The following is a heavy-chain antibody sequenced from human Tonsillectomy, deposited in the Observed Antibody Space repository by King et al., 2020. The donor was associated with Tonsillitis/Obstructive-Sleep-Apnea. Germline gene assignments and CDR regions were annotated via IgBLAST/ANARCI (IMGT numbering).Heavy chain of an antibody. D-gene: IGHD2-15*01. CDR2: IKEDGSEE. J-gene: IGHJ4*02. Sequence: VQLVESGGGLVQPGGSLRLSCALSGFTFSSSWMSWVRQAPGKGLEWVANIKEDGSEEYYIESVKGRFTISRDNAKNSLYLHMNSLRAEDTAVYYCASDVGSHWGPGALVTVSS. V-gene: IGHV3-7*01. CDR3: ASDVGSH. CDR1: GFTFSSSW.